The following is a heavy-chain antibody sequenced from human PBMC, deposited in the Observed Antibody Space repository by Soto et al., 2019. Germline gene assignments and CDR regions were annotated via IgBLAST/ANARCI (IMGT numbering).Heavy chain of an antibody. CDR3: ARAATCSYHCGD. Sequence: QVQLVQSGPEVKNPGASVMVSCVASGYAFPRYGVNWGRQAPGRGLEWMGWIAPHSERTTHLPTFPGRVTMTADVSTTTAYKELRSLTYDDTGIYLCARAATCSYHCGDWGQGTVGTVSS. D-gene: IGHD3-16*02. CDR2: IAPHSERT. CDR1: GYAFPRYG. J-gene: IGHJ4*02. V-gene: IGHV1-18*04.